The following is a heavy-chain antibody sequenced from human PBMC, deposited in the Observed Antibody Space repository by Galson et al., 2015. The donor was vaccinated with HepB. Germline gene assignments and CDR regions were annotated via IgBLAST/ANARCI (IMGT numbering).Heavy chain of an antibody. CDR3: AREGEDYYGSGSLGGGGRDWFDP. V-gene: IGHV1-2*04. D-gene: IGHD3-10*01. Sequence: SVKVSCKASGYTFTGYYMRWVRQAPGQGLEWMGWINPNSGGTNYAQKFQGWVTMTRDTSISTAYMELSRLGSDDTAVYYCAREGEDYYGSGSLGGGGRDWFDPWGQGTLVTVSS. CDR1: GYTFTGYY. CDR2: INPNSGGT. J-gene: IGHJ5*02.